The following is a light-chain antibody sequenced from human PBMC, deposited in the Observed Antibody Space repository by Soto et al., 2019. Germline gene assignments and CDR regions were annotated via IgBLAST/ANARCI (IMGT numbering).Light chain of an antibody. V-gene: IGLV2-23*03. J-gene: IGLJ2*01. Sequence: QSVLTQPASVSGSPGQSITISCTGTSSDVGSYKFVSWYQQHPGKAPKLVIYEGSKRPSGVSNRFSASRSGNTASLTISGLQAEDEADYYCCSYVGSSTFVVFGGGTKLTVL. CDR1: SSDVGSYKF. CDR2: EGS. CDR3: CSYVGSSTFVV.